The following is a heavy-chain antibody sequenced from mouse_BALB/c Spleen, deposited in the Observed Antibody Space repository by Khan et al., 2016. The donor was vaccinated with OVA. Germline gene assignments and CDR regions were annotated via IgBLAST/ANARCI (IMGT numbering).Heavy chain of an antibody. J-gene: IGHJ4*01. CDR2: IYPGSGNT. V-gene: IGHV1-63*02. D-gene: IGHD1-1*01. CDR1: GYTFTKYW. Sequence: QVQLKQSGAELVRPGTSVKMSCKAAGYTFTKYWIGWVKQRPGHGLEWIGDIYPGSGNTNYNEKFKGKAPLTADTSFRTVYMQLNGLTSEDSALYYSATPYYYGSSYATVDDWSQGTSATVS. CDR3: ATPYYYGSSYATVDD.